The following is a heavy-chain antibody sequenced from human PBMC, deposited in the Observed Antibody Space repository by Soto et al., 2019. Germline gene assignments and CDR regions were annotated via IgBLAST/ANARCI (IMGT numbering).Heavy chain of an antibody. V-gene: IGHV5-51*01. J-gene: IGHJ1*01. CDR2: IYPSDSDT. Sequence: GELLNSSYTSAGFTSNYNLIALVRQMPGKGLEWMGIIYPSDSDTRYSPSFQGQVTISADKSISTAYLQWTSLKASDTATYYCAAAIGVTESAYFHHWGQGTRVTVSS. CDR3: AAAIGVTESAYFHH. CDR1: GFTSNYNL. D-gene: IGHD6-19*01.